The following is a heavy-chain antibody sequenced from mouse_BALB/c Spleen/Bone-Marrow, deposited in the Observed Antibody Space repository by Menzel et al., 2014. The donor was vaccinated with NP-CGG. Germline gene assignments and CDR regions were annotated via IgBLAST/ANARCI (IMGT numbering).Heavy chain of an antibody. CDR3: ASYYYGRSSFAC. CDR2: IDPANGNT. V-gene: IGHV14-3*02. J-gene: IGHJ3*01. D-gene: IGHD1-1*01. Sequence: VQLQQSGAELVKPGASVKLSCTASGFNIXDTYIHWVKQRPEQGLEWIGRIDPANGNTKYDPKFQGKATITTDTSSNTAYLQLSSLTSEDTAVYYCASYYYGRSSFACWGQGTLVTVSA. CDR1: GFNIXDTY.